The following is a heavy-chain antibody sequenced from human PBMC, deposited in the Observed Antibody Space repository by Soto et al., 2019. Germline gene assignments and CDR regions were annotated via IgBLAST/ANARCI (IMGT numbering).Heavy chain of an antibody. CDR3: AKGSGFGELTFYYHYGMDV. D-gene: IGHD3-10*01. J-gene: IGHJ6*02. V-gene: IGHV3-30*18. CDR1: GFTFSSYG. CDR2: ISYDGSNK. Sequence: QVQLVESGGGVVQPGRSLRLSCAASGFTFSSYGMHWVRQAPGKGLEWVAVISYDGSNKYYAESVKGRFTISRNNSKNTLYLQMNSLRAEDTAVYYCAKGSGFGELTFYYHYGMDVWGQGTTVTVSS.